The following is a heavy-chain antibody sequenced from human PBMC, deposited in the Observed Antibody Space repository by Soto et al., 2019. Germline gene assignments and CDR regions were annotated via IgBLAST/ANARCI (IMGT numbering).Heavy chain of an antibody. V-gene: IGHV1-69*01. CDR2: IIPIFGTA. CDR3: ASLVGATNFYYYGMDV. Sequence: QVQRVQSGAEVKKPGSSVKVSCKASGGTFSSYAISWVRQAPGQGLEWMGGIIPIFGTANYAQKFQGRVTITADESTSTAYMELSSLRSEDTAVYYCASLVGATNFYYYGMDVWGQGTTVTVSS. J-gene: IGHJ6*02. D-gene: IGHD1-26*01. CDR1: GGTFSSYA.